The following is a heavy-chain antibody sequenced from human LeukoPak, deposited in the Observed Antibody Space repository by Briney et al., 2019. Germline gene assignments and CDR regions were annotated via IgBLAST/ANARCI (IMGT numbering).Heavy chain of an antibody. CDR3: ARDKREVAGTNDY. CDR2: IIPIFGTA. Sequence: SVKVSCKASGGTFSSYAISWVRQAPGQGLEWMGGIIPIFGTANYAQKFQGRVTITTDESTSTAYMELSSLRSDDMAVYYCARDKREVAGTNDYWGQGTLVTVSS. CDR1: GGTFSSYA. J-gene: IGHJ4*02. D-gene: IGHD6-19*01. V-gene: IGHV1-69*05.